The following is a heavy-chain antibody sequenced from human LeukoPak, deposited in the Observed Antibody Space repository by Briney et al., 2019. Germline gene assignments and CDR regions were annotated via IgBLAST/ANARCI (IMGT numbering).Heavy chain of an antibody. D-gene: IGHD2-2*01. CDR3: ARTLGYCSSTSCFYYFDY. V-gene: IGHV4-39*01. CDR1: GGSISSSSYY. J-gene: IGHJ4*02. Sequence: SETLSLTCTVSGGSISSSSYYWGWIRQPPGKGLEWIGSIYYSGSTYYNPSLKSRVTISVDTSKNQFSLKLSSVTAADTAVYYCARTLGYCSSTSCFYYFDYWGQGTLVTVSS. CDR2: IYYSGST.